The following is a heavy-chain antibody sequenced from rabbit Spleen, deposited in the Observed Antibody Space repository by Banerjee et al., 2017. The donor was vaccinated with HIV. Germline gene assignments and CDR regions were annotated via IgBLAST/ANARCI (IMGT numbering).Heavy chain of an antibody. CDR1: GVSFSFSSY. D-gene: IGHD1-1*01. V-gene: IGHV1S40*01. J-gene: IGHJ6*01. CDR2: IDIGSSAFT. Sequence: QSLEESGGDLVKPGASLTLTCTASGVSFSFSSYICWVRQAPGKGLEWIACIDIGSSAFTYYANWAKGRFTISKTSSTTVTLQMTSLTAADTATYFCARDTSSSFSSYGMELWGQG. CDR3: ARDTSSSFSSYGMEL.